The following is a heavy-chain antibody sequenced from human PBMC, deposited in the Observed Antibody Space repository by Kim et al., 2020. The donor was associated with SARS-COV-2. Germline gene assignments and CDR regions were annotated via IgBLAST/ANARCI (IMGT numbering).Heavy chain of an antibody. J-gene: IGHJ4*02. Sequence: ASVKVSCKASGYTFTSYAMNWVRQAPGQGLEWMGWINTNTGNPTYAQGFTGRFVFSLDTSVSTAYLQISSLKAEDTAVYYCARAVGLSLSEQWPNSFFDYWGQGTLVTVSS. CDR3: ARAVGLSLSEQWPNSFFDY. CDR2: INTNTGNP. V-gene: IGHV7-4-1*02. D-gene: IGHD6-19*01. CDR1: GYTFTSYA.